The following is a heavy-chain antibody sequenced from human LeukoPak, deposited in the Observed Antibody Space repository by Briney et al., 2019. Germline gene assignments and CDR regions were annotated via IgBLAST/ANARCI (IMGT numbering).Heavy chain of an antibody. CDR1: IDSISSYY. CDR2: IFYSGST. CDR3: AGSYNWSDDFDY. Sequence: SETLSLTCTVSIDSISSYYWSWIRQPPGKGLEWVGYIFYSGSTNYNPSLKSRVTISVGTSKNQLSLKLNSVTAADTAVYYCAGSYNWSDDFDYWGPGTLVTVSS. V-gene: IGHV4-59*01. J-gene: IGHJ4*02. D-gene: IGHD1-1*01.